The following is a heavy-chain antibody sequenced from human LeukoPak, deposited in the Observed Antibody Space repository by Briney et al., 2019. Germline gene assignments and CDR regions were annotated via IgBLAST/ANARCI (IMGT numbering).Heavy chain of an antibody. V-gene: IGHV3-9*03. Sequence: PGGSLRLSCAASGFTFDDYAMHWVRQAPGKGLEWVSGISWNSGSIGYADSVKGRFTISRDNAKNSLYLQMNSLRAEDMALYYCAKDGGSREFDYWGQGTLVTVSS. CDR2: ISWNSGSI. CDR3: AKDGGSREFDY. CDR1: GFTFDDYA. J-gene: IGHJ4*02. D-gene: IGHD3-10*01.